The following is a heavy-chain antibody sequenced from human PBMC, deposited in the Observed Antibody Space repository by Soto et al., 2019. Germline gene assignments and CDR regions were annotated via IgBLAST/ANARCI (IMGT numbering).Heavy chain of an antibody. Sequence: SETLSLTCTVSGGSISSSSYYWGWIRQPPGKGLEWIGSIYYSGSTYYNPSLKSRVTISVDTSKNQFSLKLSSVTAADSAVYYCARDPYPRLRWSYGMDVWGQGTTVTVSS. CDR3: ARDPYPRLRWSYGMDV. CDR2: IYYSGST. CDR1: GGSISSSSYY. V-gene: IGHV4-39*02. D-gene: IGHD4-17*01. J-gene: IGHJ6*02.